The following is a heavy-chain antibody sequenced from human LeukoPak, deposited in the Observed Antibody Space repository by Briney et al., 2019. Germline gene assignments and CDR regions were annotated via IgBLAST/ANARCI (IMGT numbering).Heavy chain of an antibody. CDR2: LNPNTLVT. D-gene: IGHD2-15*01. V-gene: IGHV1-2*02. CDR1: GYTFTDYY. CDR3: ARKDGGRDGMDV. J-gene: IGHJ6*02. Sequence: ASVKVSCRASGYTFTDYYMHWVRQAPGQGLEWMGWLNPNTLVTNYAQHFQGRVSMTWDTSISTGYMDLHSLTSDDTAVYYCARKDGGRDGMDVWGQGTTVTVSS.